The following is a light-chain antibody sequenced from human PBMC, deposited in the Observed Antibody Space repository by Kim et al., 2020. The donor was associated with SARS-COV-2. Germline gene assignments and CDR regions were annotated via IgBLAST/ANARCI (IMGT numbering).Light chain of an antibody. V-gene: IGKV4-1*01. CDR2: WAS. J-gene: IGKJ4*01. Sequence: DIVMTQSPDSLSVSLGERATINCKSSQNVLYSSNNKNYLAWYQQKPGQPPKLLIYWASTRESGVPDRFSGSGSGTDFTLTISSLQAEDVAVYYCQQYYTTPRLTFGGGTKV. CDR1: QNVLYSSNNKNY. CDR3: QQYYTTPRLT.